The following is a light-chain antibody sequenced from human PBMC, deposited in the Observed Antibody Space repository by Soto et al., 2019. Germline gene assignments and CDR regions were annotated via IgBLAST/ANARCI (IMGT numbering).Light chain of an antibody. V-gene: IGKV3-20*01. Sequence: EIVLTQSPGTLSLSPGERATLSCRASQSVSSSYLAWYQQKPGQAPRLLIYGASSRATGIPDRFSGSGSGTDFTLTISRLEPEDFAVYYCQQYGISPFTFGPGTKVHI. CDR2: GAS. CDR3: QQYGISPFT. CDR1: QSVSSSY. J-gene: IGKJ3*01.